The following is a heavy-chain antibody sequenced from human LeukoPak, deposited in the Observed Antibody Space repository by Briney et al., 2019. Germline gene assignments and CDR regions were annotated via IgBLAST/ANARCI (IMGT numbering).Heavy chain of an antibody. V-gene: IGHV4-31*03. D-gene: IGHD2-15*01. Sequence: SETLSLTCTVSGGSISSGGYYWSWIRQHPGKGLEWIGYIYYSGSTYYNPSLKSRVTISVDTSKNQFSLKLSSVTAADTAVYYCARAPHIVVVVAATPDYFDYWGQGTLVTVS. CDR1: GGSISSGGYY. J-gene: IGHJ4*02. CDR2: IYYSGST. CDR3: ARAPHIVVVVAATPDYFDY.